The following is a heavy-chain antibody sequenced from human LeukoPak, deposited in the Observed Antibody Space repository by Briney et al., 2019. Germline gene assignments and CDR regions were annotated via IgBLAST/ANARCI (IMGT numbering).Heavy chain of an antibody. Sequence: SETLSLTCAVSGGSISDRTWWSWVRQSPGRGLEWIAEIYSDYTNYYPSLKSRVDISVDKSKNHFSLKLSSLTAADTAVYYCVLGSGAILLEDWGPGTLVIVSS. CDR2: IYSDYT. CDR3: VLGSGAILLED. J-gene: IGHJ4*02. D-gene: IGHD3-10*01. CDR1: GGSISDRTW. V-gene: IGHV4-4*02.